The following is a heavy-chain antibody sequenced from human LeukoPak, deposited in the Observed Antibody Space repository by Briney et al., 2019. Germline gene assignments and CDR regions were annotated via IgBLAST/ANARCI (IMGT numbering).Heavy chain of an antibody. CDR1: GGSISSGGYY. J-gene: IGHJ3*02. V-gene: IGHV4-30-2*01. CDR2: IYHSGST. CDR3: ARTEFSSGYLDAFDI. D-gene: IGHD3-22*01. Sequence: PSQTLSLTCTVSGGSISSGGYYWSWIRQPPGKGLEWIGYIYHSGSTYYNPSLKSRVTISVDRSKNQFSLKLSSVTAADTAVYYCARTEFSSGYLDAFDIWGQGTMVTVSS.